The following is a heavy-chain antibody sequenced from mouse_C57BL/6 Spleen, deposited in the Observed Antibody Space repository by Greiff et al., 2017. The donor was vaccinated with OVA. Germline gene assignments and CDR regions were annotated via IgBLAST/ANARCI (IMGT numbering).Heavy chain of an antibody. CDR2: IDPSDSYT. CDR3: ARGPFITTVVDYFDY. V-gene: IGHV1-50*01. D-gene: IGHD1-1*01. J-gene: IGHJ2*01. Sequence: QVQLQQPGAELVKPGASVKLSCKASGYTFTSYWMQWVKQRPGQGLEWIGEIDPSDSYTNYNQKFKGKATLTVDTSSRTAYMQLSSLTSEDSAVYYCARGPFITTVVDYFDYWGQGTTLTVSS. CDR1: GYTFTSYW.